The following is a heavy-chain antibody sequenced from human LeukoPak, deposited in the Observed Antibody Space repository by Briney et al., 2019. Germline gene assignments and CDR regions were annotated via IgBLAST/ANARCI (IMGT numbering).Heavy chain of an antibody. CDR2: ISAYNGNT. CDR1: GYTFTSYG. V-gene: IGHV1-18*01. J-gene: IGHJ4*02. D-gene: IGHD3-22*01. CDR3: ARCLKNYYDSSGYTWGYYFDY. Sequence: ASVKVSCKASGYTFTSYGISWVRQAPGQGLEWMGWISAYNGNTNYAQKLQGRVTMTTDTSTSTAYMELRSLRSDETAVYYCARCLKNYYDSSGYTWGYYFDYWGQGNLVTVSS.